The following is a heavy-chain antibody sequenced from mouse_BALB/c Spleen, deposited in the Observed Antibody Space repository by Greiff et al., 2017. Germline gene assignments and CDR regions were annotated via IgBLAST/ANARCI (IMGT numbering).Heavy chain of an antibody. J-gene: IGHJ2*01. V-gene: IGHV5-12-1*01. CDR2: ISSGGGST. CDR1: GFAFSSYD. D-gene: IGHD2-4*01. CDR3: ARLITTGYFDY. Sequence: EVMLVESGGGLVKPGGSLKLSCAASGFAFSSYDMSWVRQTPEKRLEWVAYISSGGGSTYYPDTVKGRFTISRDNAKNTLYLQMSSLKSEDTAMYYCARLITTGYFDYWGQGTTLTVSS.